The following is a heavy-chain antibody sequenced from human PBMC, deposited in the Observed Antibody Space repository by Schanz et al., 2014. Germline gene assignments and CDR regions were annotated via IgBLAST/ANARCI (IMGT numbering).Heavy chain of an antibody. Sequence: EVQLLESGGGLVQPGGSLRLSCAASGFTFSSYAMSWVRQAPGKGLEWVSSISRSSSSIYYADSVKGRFTISRDNAKNSLYLQMNSLRDEDTAVYYCARDKGGYYPFDYWGQGTLVTVSS. CDR2: ISRSSSSI. CDR1: GFTFSSYA. D-gene: IGHD3-3*01. V-gene: IGHV3-21*01. J-gene: IGHJ4*02. CDR3: ARDKGGYYPFDY.